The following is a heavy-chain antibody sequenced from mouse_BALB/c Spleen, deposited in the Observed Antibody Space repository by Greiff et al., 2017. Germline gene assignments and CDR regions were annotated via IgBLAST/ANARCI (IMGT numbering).Heavy chain of an antibody. CDR2: INPSSGYT. CDR1: GYTFTSYT. CDR3: ARSITTVVSDY. Sequence: QVQLKESGAELARPGASVKMSCKASGYTFTSYTMHWVKQRPGQGLEWIGYINPSSGYTNYNQKFKDKATLTADKSSSTAYMQLSSLTSEDSAVYYCARSITTVVSDYWGQGTTLTVSS. J-gene: IGHJ2*01. V-gene: IGHV1-4*01. D-gene: IGHD1-1*01.